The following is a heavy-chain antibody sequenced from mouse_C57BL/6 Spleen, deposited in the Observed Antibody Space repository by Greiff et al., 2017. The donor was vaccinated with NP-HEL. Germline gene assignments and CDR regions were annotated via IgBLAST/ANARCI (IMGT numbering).Heavy chain of an antibody. CDR1: GFTFSSYT. V-gene: IGHV5-9*01. D-gene: IGHD2-5*01. CDR2: ISGGGGNT. Sequence: EVQLVESGGGLVKPGGSLKLSCAASGFTFSSYTMSWVRQTPEKRLEWVATISGGGGNTYYPDSVKGRFTISRDNAKNTLYLQMSSLGSEDTALYDCSSAYYSKGDYFDYWGQGTTLTVSS. J-gene: IGHJ2*01. CDR3: SSAYYSKGDYFDY.